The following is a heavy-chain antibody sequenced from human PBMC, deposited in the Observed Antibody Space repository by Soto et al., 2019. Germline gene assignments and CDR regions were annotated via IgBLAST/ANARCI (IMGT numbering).Heavy chain of an antibody. CDR2: IYYSGST. Sequence: SETLSLTCTVSGGSISSYYWSWIRQPPGKGLEWIVYIYYSGSTNYNPSLKSRVTISVDTSKNQFSLKLSSVTAADTAVYYCARATGYSSSWRPRFDYWGQGTLVTVSS. CDR3: ARATGYSSSWRPRFDY. V-gene: IGHV4-59*01. CDR1: GGSISSYY. D-gene: IGHD6-13*01. J-gene: IGHJ4*02.